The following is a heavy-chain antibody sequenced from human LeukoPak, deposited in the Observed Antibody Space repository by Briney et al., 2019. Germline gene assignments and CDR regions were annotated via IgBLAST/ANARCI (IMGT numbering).Heavy chain of an antibody. Sequence: PGGSLRLSCVGSGFTFRSHAMSWVRQAPGKGLEWVAVISYDGSNKYYADSVKGRFTISRDNSKNTLYLQMNSLRAEDTAVYYCARDRNSDYWGQGTLVTVSS. CDR2: ISYDGSNK. V-gene: IGHV3-30*04. CDR1: GFTFRSHA. J-gene: IGHJ4*02. CDR3: ARDRNSDY.